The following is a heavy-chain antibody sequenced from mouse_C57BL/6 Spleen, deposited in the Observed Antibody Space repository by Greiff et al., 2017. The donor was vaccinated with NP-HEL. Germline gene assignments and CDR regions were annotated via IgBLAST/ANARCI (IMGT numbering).Heavy chain of an antibody. CDR3: ARQAYGPGGFAY. V-gene: IGHV1-9*01. CDR2: LLPGSGGT. CDR1: GYTFTGYW. J-gene: IGHJ3*01. D-gene: IGHD1-1*01. Sequence: VQLQQSGAELMKPGASVKLSCKATGYTFTGYWIEWVKQRPGHGLEWIGELLPGSGGTNYNEKFKGKATFTADTSSTTAYMQLSSLTTEDSAIYYCARQAYGPGGFAYWGQGTLVTVSA.